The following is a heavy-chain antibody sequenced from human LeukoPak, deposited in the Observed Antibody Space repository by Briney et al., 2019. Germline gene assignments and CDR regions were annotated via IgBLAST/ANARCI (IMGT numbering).Heavy chain of an antibody. CDR1: GFTFSSYA. CDR3: AAESAIAAAGTLYYYYGMDV. D-gene: IGHD6-13*01. Sequence: PGGSLRLSCAASGFTFSSYAMSWVRQAPGKGLEWVSAISGSGGSTYYADSVKGRFTISRDNSKSTLYLQMNSLRAEDTAVYYCAAESAIAAAGTLYYYYGMDVWGQGTTVTVSS. V-gene: IGHV3-23*01. CDR2: ISGSGGST. J-gene: IGHJ6*02.